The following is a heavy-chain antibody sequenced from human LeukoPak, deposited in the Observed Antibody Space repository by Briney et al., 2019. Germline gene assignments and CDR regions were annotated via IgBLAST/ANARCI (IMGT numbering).Heavy chain of an antibody. V-gene: IGHV4-59*02. CDR3: AGSGGMANQGAVFDY. CDR1: GDSVTNHY. CDR2: IYYSGSI. J-gene: IGHJ4*02. Sequence: SETLSLTCIVSGDSVTNHYWSLIRQPPGKGLEWIGYIYYSGSINYNPSLKSRVTISVDTSRNQFSMKLNSVTAADTAVYYCAGSGGMANQGAVFDYWGQGTLVTVSS. D-gene: IGHD3-10*01.